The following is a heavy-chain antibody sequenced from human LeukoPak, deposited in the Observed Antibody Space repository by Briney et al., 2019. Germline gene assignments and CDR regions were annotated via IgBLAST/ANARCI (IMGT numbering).Heavy chain of an antibody. Sequence: PGGSLRLSCAASGFTFSSYEMNWVRQAPGKGLEWVSYISSSGRTTYYADSVKGRFTISRDNAIYSLYLQMNSLRAEDTAVYYCARVYGGRYFDYWGQGTLVTVSS. CDR1: GFTFSSYE. V-gene: IGHV3-48*03. CDR2: ISSSGRTT. D-gene: IGHD4-23*01. CDR3: ARVYGGRYFDY. J-gene: IGHJ4*02.